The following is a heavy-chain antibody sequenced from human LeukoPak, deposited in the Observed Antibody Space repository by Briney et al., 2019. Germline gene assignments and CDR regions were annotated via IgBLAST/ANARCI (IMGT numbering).Heavy chain of an antibody. D-gene: IGHD1-26*01. CDR3: ARDKIVGASYFDY. Sequence: GSLRLSCAASGFTFRTYLMSWVRQAPGKGLGWVANINQDGSEKYYVGSVKGRFNISRDNAKNSLYLQMNSLRGEDTAVYYCARDKIVGASYFDYWGQGTLATVSS. CDR1: GFTFRTYL. J-gene: IGHJ4*02. V-gene: IGHV3-7*01. CDR2: INQDGSEK.